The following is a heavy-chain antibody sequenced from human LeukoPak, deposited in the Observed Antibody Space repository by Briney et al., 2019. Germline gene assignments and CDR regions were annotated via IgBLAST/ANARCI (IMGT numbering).Heavy chain of an antibody. D-gene: IGHD3-3*01. V-gene: IGHV3-23*01. CDR2: ISNNGGYT. CDR1: GFTFSSSA. CDR3: ARTPYYDFWSGSEQYYFDY. Sequence: GGSLRLSCAASGFTFSSSAMSWVRQAPGKGLEWVSAISNNGGYTYYADSVQGRFTISRDNSKNTLYLQMNSLRAEDTAVYYCARTPYYDFWSGSEQYYFDYWGQGTLVTVSS. J-gene: IGHJ4*02.